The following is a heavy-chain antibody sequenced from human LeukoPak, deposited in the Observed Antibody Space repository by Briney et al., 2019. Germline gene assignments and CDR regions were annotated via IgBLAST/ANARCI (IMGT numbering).Heavy chain of an antibody. D-gene: IGHD3-22*01. Sequence: SETLFLTCTVPGGSISSSYWSWIRPPAGEGLEWIWRVYIRGSTNYNPSLKSRVTMSVDASKNQFPLKLSSVTAADTAVYYCAKGYDACDIWGQGTMVTVSS. CDR3: AKGYDACDI. V-gene: IGHV4-4*07. J-gene: IGHJ3*02. CDR2: VYIRGST. CDR1: GGSISSSY.